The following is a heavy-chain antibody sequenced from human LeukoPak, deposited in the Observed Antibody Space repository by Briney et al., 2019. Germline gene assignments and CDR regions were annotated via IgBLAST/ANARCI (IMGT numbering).Heavy chain of an antibody. Sequence: GGSLRLSCVASGFTFSSYAMKWVRQAPGKGLEWVSDVSGSGGSTYYADSVKGRFIISRDNSKNTMYLQMNSLRAEDTAVYYCAKGTIAAAGTGDYFDYWGQGTLVTVSS. CDR1: GFTFSSYA. V-gene: IGHV3-23*01. D-gene: IGHD6-13*01. J-gene: IGHJ4*02. CDR2: VSGSGGST. CDR3: AKGTIAAAGTGDYFDY.